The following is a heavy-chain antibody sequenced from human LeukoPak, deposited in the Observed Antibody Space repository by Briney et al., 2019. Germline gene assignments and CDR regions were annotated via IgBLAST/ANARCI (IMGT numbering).Heavy chain of an antibody. Sequence: SETLSLTCTVSGGSISSYYWDWIRQPPGKGLEWIGYIFYSGSTNYNPSLKSRVTISVDTSKNQFSLKLSSVTAADTAVYYCARLSPQLGDAFDIWGQGTMVTVSS. CDR2: IFYSGST. CDR1: GGSISSYY. V-gene: IGHV4-59*01. D-gene: IGHD1-1*01. CDR3: ARLSPQLGDAFDI. J-gene: IGHJ3*02.